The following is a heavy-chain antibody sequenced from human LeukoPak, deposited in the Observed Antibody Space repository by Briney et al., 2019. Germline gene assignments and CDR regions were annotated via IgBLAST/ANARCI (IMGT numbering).Heavy chain of an antibody. CDR3: ARGDYYGSRIDY. D-gene: IGHD3-10*01. CDR1: GGSISSPNNY. CDR2: IYYTGTT. Sequence: PSETLSLTCTVSGGSISSPNNYWGWIRQPPGKGLEWIGTIYYTGTTYYNPSLTSRVTMSVDTSRNQFSLKLTSVTAADTAVYYCARGDYYGSRIDYWGQGTLVTVSS. J-gene: IGHJ4*02. V-gene: IGHV4-39*07.